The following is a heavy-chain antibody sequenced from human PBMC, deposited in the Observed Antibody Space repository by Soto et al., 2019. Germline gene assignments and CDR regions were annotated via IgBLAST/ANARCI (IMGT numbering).Heavy chain of an antibody. Sequence: SETLSLTCTVSGGSISNNNYYWGWIRQPAGKGLEYIGTIYYSGTTYYNPSLKSRVTISVDTSKNQFSVIMTSVTASDTAMYYCARASDSPRTYFVSWGQGTLVSVS. D-gene: IGHD2-21*01. V-gene: IGHV4-39*01. CDR2: IYYSGTT. J-gene: IGHJ4*02. CDR3: ARASDSPRTYFVS. CDR1: GGSISNNNYY.